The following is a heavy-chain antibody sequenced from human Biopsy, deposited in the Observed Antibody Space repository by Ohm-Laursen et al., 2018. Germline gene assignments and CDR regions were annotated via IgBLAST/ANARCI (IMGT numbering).Heavy chain of an antibody. J-gene: IGHJ4*02. Sequence: SLRLSCAASEFTFSRYAMSWVRQAPGKGLDWVSDINDSGDSVHYSDSVKGCFTISRDNSKNTLFLQMNSLRAEDTAVYYCAREGWSAYSLDFDYWGQGTLVTVSS. V-gene: IGHV3-23*01. CDR3: AREGWSAYSLDFDY. CDR1: EFTFSRYA. CDR2: INDSGDSV. D-gene: IGHD3-3*01.